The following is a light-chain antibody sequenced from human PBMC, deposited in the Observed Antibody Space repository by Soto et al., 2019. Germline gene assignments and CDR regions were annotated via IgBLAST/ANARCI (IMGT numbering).Light chain of an antibody. CDR2: DAS. Sequence: EVVLTQSPATLSLSPGERATLSCRASESIGNYLAWYQQKLGQAPKLLIYDASHRAIGIPGRFSGDGSGTDFTLTIRSLEPEDFAVYDCQWRSDWPPRLTFGGGTKVEIK. CDR1: ESIGNY. J-gene: IGKJ4*01. CDR3: QWRSDWPPRLT. V-gene: IGKV3-11*01.